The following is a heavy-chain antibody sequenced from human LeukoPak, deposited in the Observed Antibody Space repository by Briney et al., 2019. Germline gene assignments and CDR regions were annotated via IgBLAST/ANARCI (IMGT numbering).Heavy chain of an antibody. V-gene: IGHV1-46*01. CDR2: INPSGGST. CDR1: GYTFSNYG. CDR3: ARDYYDSSGYYP. Sequence: GASVKVSCKASGYTFSNYGITWVRQAPGQGLEWMGIINPSGGSTNYAQKFQGRVTMTRDTSTSTVYMELSSLRSEDTAVYYCARDYYDSSGYYPWGQGTLVTVSS. J-gene: IGHJ5*02. D-gene: IGHD3-22*01.